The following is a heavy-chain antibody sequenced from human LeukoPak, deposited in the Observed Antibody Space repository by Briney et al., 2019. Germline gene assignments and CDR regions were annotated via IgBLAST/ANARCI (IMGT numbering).Heavy chain of an antibody. Sequence: SVKVSCKASGGTFSSYAISWVRQAPGQGLEWMGGIIPIFGTANYAQKFQGRVTITADESTSTDYMELSSLRSEDTAVYYCARDEPRVAAAAPSHFDYWGQGTLVTVSS. J-gene: IGHJ4*02. CDR2: IIPIFGTA. V-gene: IGHV1-69*13. CDR1: GGTFSSYA. CDR3: ARDEPRVAAAAPSHFDY. D-gene: IGHD6-13*01.